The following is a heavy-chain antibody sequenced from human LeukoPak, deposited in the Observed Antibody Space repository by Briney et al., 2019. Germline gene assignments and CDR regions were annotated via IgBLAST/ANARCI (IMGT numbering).Heavy chain of an antibody. CDR1: GGSFSGYY. Sequence: SETLSLTCAVSGGSFSGYYWTWIRQPPGKGLEWIVEINHSGKPNYNPSLQSRVTISVDTSKNQFSLKLSSVTAADTAVYYCARMRSRYCTNGVCYPYLVGFDYWGQGTLVTVSS. CDR2: INHSGKP. D-gene: IGHD2-8*01. CDR3: ARMRSRYCTNGVCYPYLVGFDY. J-gene: IGHJ4*02. V-gene: IGHV4-34*01.